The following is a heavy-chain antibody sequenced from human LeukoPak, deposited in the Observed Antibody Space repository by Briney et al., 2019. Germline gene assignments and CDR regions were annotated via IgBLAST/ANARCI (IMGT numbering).Heavy chain of an antibody. J-gene: IGHJ4*02. CDR1: GFAFSSYG. V-gene: IGHV3-48*01. Sequence: PGGSLRLSCAASGFAFSSYGMSWVRQAPGKGLEWVSYIGRSGTTIYYADSVKGRFTISRDNAKNSLYLQMNSLRAEYTAVYYCASSGFYDYWGQGTLVTVSS. CDR3: ASSGFYDY. CDR2: IGRSGTTI. D-gene: IGHD1-26*01.